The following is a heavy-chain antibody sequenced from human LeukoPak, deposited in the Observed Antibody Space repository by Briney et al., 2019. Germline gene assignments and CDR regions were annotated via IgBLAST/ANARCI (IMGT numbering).Heavy chain of an antibody. J-gene: IGHJ4*02. CDR1: GGSISSYY. D-gene: IGHD3-22*01. V-gene: IGHV4-59*12. CDR3: ARDAYYYDTSGYHQNDY. Sequence: SETLSLTCTVSGGSISSYYWSWIRQPPGKGLEWIGYIYYSGSTNYNPSLKSRVTISVDTSKNRFSLKLSSVTAADTAVYYCARDAYYYDTSGYHQNDYWGQGTLVTVSS. CDR2: IYYSGST.